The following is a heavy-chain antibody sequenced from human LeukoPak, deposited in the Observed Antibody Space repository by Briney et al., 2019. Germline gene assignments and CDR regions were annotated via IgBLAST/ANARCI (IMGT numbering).Heavy chain of an antibody. D-gene: IGHD3-22*01. V-gene: IGHV3-15*01. J-gene: IGHJ4*02. Sequence: PGGSLRLSCAASVFTLSDAWVTWVRQVPGKGLEWVGRIKSNTDGGTTDYAAPVKGRFTISRDNSENKVYLQMNSLKTEDTAVYYCTTDASASDYYDSSGYLEDYWGQGTLVTVSS. CDR2: IKSNTDGGTT. CDR1: VFTLSDAW. CDR3: TTDASASDYYDSSGYLEDY.